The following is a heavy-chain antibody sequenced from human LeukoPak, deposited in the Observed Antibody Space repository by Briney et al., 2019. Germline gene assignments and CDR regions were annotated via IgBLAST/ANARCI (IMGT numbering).Heavy chain of an antibody. CDR3: ARWTGNDYGDY. V-gene: IGHV5-51*01. CDR1: GYSFTSYW. J-gene: IGHJ4*02. Sequence: GESLKISCKGSGYSFTSYWIGWVRQIPGKGLEWMGIIYPGDSNTTYSPSFQGQVTISVDKSIRTAYLQWSSPRASDTAMYYCARWTGNDYGDYWGQGTLVTVSS. D-gene: IGHD3/OR15-3a*01. CDR2: IYPGDSNT.